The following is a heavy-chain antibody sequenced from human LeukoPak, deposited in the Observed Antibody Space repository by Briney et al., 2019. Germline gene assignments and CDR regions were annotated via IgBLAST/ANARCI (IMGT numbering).Heavy chain of an antibody. CDR3: ARPYLIVGATDAFDI. J-gene: IGHJ3*02. CDR2: ISYDGSNK. V-gene: IGHV3-30-3*01. Sequence: GALRLSCAASGFTFSSYAMHWVRQAPGKGVEWGAVISYDGSNKYYADSVKGRFTISRDNSKNTLYLQMNSLRAEDTAVYYCARPYLIVGATDAFDIWGQGTMVTVSS. D-gene: IGHD1-26*01. CDR1: GFTFSSYA.